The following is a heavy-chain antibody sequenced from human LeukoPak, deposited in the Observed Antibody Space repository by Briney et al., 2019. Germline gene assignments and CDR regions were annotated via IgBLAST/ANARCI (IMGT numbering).Heavy chain of an antibody. Sequence: GGSLRLSCAASGFTFSSYGMHWVRQAPGKGLEWVAVIWYDGSNKYYADSVKGRFTISRDNSKNTLYLQMNSLRAEDTAVYYCARDRWSGSYGTWYFDLWGRGTLVTVSS. J-gene: IGHJ2*01. V-gene: IGHV3-33*01. CDR1: GFTFSSYG. CDR2: IWYDGSNK. D-gene: IGHD1-26*01. CDR3: ARDRWSGSYGTWYFDL.